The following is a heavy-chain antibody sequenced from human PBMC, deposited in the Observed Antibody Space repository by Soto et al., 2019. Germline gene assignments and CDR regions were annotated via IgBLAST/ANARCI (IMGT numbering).Heavy chain of an antibody. V-gene: IGHV3-7*01. CDR3: ARDLIRYYDFWSGYTASNNWFDP. D-gene: IGHD3-3*01. CDR2: IKQDGSVK. Sequence: PGGSLRLSCVASGFTFGIYWMSWFRQAPGKGLEWVANIKQDGSVKDYVDSMKGRFTISRDNAKNSLYLQMNSLRDEDTAVYYCARDLIRYYDFWSGYTASNNWFDPWGQGTLVTVSS. J-gene: IGHJ5*02. CDR1: GFTFGIYW.